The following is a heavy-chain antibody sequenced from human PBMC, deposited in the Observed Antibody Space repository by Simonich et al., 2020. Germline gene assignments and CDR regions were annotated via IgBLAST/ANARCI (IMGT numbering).Heavy chain of an antibody. CDR3: ARHAGFAFDI. V-gene: IGHV4-39*01. D-gene: IGHD6-13*01. CDR2: IYYSGST. J-gene: IGHJ3*02. Sequence: QLQLQESGPGLVKPSETLSLTCTVSGGSISSSSYYWGWIRQPPGKGLECIGSIYYSGSTSYNPSLKSLVTISVDTSKNQFSRKLSSVTAADTAVYYCARHAGFAFDIWGQGTMVTVSS. CDR1: GGSISSSSYY.